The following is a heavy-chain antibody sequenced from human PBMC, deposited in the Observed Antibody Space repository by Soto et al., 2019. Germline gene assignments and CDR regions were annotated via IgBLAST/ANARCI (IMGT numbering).Heavy chain of an antibody. V-gene: IGHV3-11*01. CDR3: ARPPTISGWSPDAFDI. CDR2: ITSSGSTL. CDR1: RFTFRDYY. J-gene: IGHJ3*02. Sequence: GSLSLPCAASRFTFRDYYMSSIRQAPGTGLEWVSYITSSGSTLYYADPVKGRFTISRDNAKNSLYLQMNSLRAEDRAVYYCARPPTISGWSPDAFDIWGEGTMVTXS. D-gene: IGHD6-19*01.